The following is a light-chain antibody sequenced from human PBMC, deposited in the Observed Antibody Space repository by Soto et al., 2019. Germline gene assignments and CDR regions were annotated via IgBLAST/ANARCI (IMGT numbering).Light chain of an antibody. CDR2: DAS. J-gene: IGKJ4*01. Sequence: EIVLTQSPATLSLSPGERATLSCRASQSVSSYLAWYQQKPGQAPRLLIYDASNRATGIPARFSGSGSATDFTLTISSLEPEDFAVYYCQQRTNCPLTFGRGTKVEIK. CDR3: QQRTNCPLT. CDR1: QSVSSY. V-gene: IGKV3-11*01.